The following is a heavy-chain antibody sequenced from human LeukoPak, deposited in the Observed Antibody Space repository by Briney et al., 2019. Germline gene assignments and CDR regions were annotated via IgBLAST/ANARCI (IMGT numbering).Heavy chain of an antibody. V-gene: IGHV3-48*03. D-gene: IGHD6-13*01. CDR1: GFSLSSYE. Sequence: GGSLRLSCAASGFSLSSYEMNWVRRAPGKGLEWLTHTGVSGDNTLYNADSVKGRFTVSRDSAKNSLFLQMNSLRAEDTAVYYCARGASSSWLYYFDYWGQGTLVTVSS. J-gene: IGHJ4*02. CDR3: ARGASSSWLYYFDY. CDR2: TGVSGDNTL.